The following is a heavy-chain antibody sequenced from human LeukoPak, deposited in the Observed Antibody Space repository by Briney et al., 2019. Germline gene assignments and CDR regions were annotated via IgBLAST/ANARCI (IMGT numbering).Heavy chain of an antibody. CDR3: ARDIASRRLDY. Sequence: PGKSLRLSCAASGFTFRNHGTHWVRQAPGKGLEWVAVIWYDGSDKYYGDSVKGRFTISRDNSKNTLFLQMNSLTAEDTALYYCARDIASRRLDYWGQGTLVSVSS. CDR2: IWYDGSDK. D-gene: IGHD6-6*01. V-gene: IGHV3-33*01. CDR1: GFTFRNHG. J-gene: IGHJ4*02.